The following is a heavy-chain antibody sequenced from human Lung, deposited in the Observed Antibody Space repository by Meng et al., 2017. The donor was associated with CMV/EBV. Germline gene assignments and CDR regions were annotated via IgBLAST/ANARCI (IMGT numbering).Heavy chain of an antibody. CDR3: ARGRRNEPLFDY. Sequence: QGRLVLSWAEMKKPGASVKVSCPTSGFTFSDYYIHWVRQAPGQGLEWMGGLIAVFDKTKAAPRFQDRVTFTADESTSTAYMELSSLTFDDTAVYFCARGRRNEPLFDYWGQGTLVTVSS. CDR1: GFTFSDYY. V-gene: IGHV1-69*01. J-gene: IGHJ4*02. CDR2: LIAVFDKT. D-gene: IGHD1-14*01.